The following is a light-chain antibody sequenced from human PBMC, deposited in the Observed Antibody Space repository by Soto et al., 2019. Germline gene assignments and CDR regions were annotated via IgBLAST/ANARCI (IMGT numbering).Light chain of an antibody. CDR2: EVN. J-gene: IGLJ1*01. CDR3: TSDTSSSTLV. CDR1: SSDVGGYNY. V-gene: IGLV2-14*01. Sequence: QSVLTQPASVSGSPGQSITVSCTGTSSDVGGYNYVSWYQQHPGKAPQLLIYEVNIRPSGVSNRFSASKSGNTASLTISGLQAEDEADYYCTSDTSSSTLVFGTGTKVTGL.